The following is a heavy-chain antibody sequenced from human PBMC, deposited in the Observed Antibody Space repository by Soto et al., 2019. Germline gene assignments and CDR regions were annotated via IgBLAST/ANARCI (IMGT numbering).Heavy chain of an antibody. J-gene: IGHJ5*02. D-gene: IGHD3-3*01. Sequence: SETLSLTCTVSGGSISSYYWSWIRQPAGKGLEWIGRIYTSGSTNYNPSLKSRVTMSVDTSKNQFSLKLSSVTAADPAVYYCARVRGQPGYYDFWSGYYNGWFDPWGQGTLVTVSS. CDR3: ARVRGQPGYYDFWSGYYNGWFDP. CDR1: GGSISSYY. V-gene: IGHV4-4*07. CDR2: IYTSGST.